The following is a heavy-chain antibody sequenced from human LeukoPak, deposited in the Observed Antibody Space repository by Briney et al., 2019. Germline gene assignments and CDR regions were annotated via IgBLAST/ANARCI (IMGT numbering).Heavy chain of an antibody. CDR1: GYTLTELS. CDR3: ATVPGPLYSSSRLNAFDI. D-gene: IGHD6-13*01. Sequence: ASVKVSCKVSGYTLTELSIHWVRQAPGKGLEWMGGFDPEDGETIYEQKFQGRVTMTEDTSTDTAYIELSSLRSEDTAVYYCATVPGPLYSSSRLNAFDIWGQGTMVTVFS. J-gene: IGHJ3*02. V-gene: IGHV1-24*01. CDR2: FDPEDGET.